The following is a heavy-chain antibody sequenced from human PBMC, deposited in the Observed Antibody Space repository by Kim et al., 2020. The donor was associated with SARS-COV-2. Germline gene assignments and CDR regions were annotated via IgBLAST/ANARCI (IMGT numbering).Heavy chain of an antibody. J-gene: IGHJ6*02. Sequence: GGSLRLSCAASGFTFSSYWMHWVRQAPGKGLVWVSRINSDGSSTSYADSVKGRFTISRDNAKNTLYLQMNSLRAEDTAVYYCARGGYRTYYDILTGYNSVYYYYGMDVWGQGTTVTVSS. CDR2: INSDGSST. V-gene: IGHV3-74*01. CDR3: ARGGYRTYYDILTGYNSVYYYYGMDV. CDR1: GFTFSSYW. D-gene: IGHD3-9*01.